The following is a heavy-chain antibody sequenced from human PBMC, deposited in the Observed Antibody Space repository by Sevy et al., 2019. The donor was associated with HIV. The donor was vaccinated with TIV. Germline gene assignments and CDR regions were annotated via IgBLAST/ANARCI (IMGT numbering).Heavy chain of an antibody. V-gene: IGHV1-24*01. J-gene: IGHJ4*02. CDR1: GYTLTEFS. CDR3: ATTKEYYDSSGYPFDS. D-gene: IGHD3-22*01. CDR2: FDPEDGER. Sequence: ASMKVSCKVPGYTLTEFSMHWVRQAPGKGLEWMGTFDPEDGERIYSQKFQVRFTMTEDTSTHTAYIELNSLGSEDTAVYYCATTKEYYDSSGYPFDSWGQGTLVTVSS.